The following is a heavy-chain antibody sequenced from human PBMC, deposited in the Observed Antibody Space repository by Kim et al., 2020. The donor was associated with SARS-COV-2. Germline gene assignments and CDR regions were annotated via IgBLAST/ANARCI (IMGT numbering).Heavy chain of an antibody. Sequence: GGSLRLSCAASGFTFSSYSMNWVRQAPGKGLEWVSYISSSSSTIYYADSVKGRFTISRDNAKNSLYLQMNSLRAEDTAVYYCARGVGAQDYWGQGTLVTVSS. CDR1: GFTFSSYS. D-gene: IGHD1-26*01. V-gene: IGHV3-48*04. CDR3: ARGVGAQDY. J-gene: IGHJ4*02. CDR2: ISSSSSTI.